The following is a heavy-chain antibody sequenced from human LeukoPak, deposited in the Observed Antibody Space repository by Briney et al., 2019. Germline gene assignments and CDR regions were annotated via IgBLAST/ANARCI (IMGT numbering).Heavy chain of an antibody. D-gene: IGHD3-10*01. Sequence: PSETLSLTCAVSGGSISSGGYSWSWIRQPPGKGLEWIGYIYHSGSTYYNPSLKSRVTISVDTSKNQFSLKLSSVTAADTAVYYCARQKLWFGEWEDWGQGTLVTVSS. J-gene: IGHJ4*02. CDR1: GGSISSGGYS. CDR2: IYHSGST. V-gene: IGHV4-30-2*01. CDR3: ARQKLWFGEWED.